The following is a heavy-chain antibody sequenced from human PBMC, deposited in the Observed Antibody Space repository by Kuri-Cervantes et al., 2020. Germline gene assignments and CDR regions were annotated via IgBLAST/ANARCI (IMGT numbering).Heavy chain of an antibody. D-gene: IGHD1-26*01. CDR2: IYYSGST. CDR1: GGSFSGYY. J-gene: IGHJ5*02. CDR3: ARGPRWVRSRYNWFDP. V-gene: IGHV4-34*01. Sequence: SETLSLTCAVYGGSFSGYYWSWIRQPPGKGLEWIGYIYYSGSTNYNPSLKSRVTISVDTSKNQFSLKLSSVTAADTAVYYCARGPRWVRSRYNWFDPWGQGTLVTVSS.